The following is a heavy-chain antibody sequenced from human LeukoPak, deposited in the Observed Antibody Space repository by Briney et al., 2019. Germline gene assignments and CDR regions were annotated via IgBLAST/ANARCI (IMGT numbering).Heavy chain of an antibody. Sequence: GGSLRLSCGASGITFSSYSMSWVRQAPGKGLEWVSAISGSGDSTYYGDSVKGRFTISRDNSKNTLYLQMNSLRAEDTAVYYCAKTRPLDSSSWSHGDYWGQGTLVTVSS. J-gene: IGHJ4*02. CDR3: AKTRPLDSSSWSHGDY. CDR2: ISGSGDST. V-gene: IGHV3-23*01. CDR1: GITFSSYS. D-gene: IGHD6-13*01.